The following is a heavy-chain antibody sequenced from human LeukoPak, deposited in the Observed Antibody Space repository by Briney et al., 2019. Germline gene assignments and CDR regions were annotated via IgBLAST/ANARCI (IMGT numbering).Heavy chain of an antibody. D-gene: IGHD1-26*01. J-gene: IGHJ6*03. V-gene: IGHV4-39*01. Sequence: SETLSLTCTVSGGSINSSSYYWGWIRQPPGKGLEWIGSIYYSGSTYYNPSLKSRVTISVDTSKNQFSLKLSSVTAADTAVYYCARWSFPGQSGYYYYYMDVWGKGTTVTISS. CDR3: ARWSFPGQSGYYYYYMDV. CDR1: GGSINSSSYY. CDR2: IYYSGST.